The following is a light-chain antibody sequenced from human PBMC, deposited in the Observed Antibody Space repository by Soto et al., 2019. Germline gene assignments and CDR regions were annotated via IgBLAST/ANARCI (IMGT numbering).Light chain of an antibody. CDR1: QGISSW. J-gene: IGKJ5*01. V-gene: IGKV1D-12*01. CDR3: LQANSFPIT. Sequence: DLQMTQAPSSVSASVGDRVTITCRASQGISSWLAWYQQKPGKAPKLLIYVASSLQSGVPSRFSGSGSGTEFTLTINSLQPEDFATYFCLQANSFPITFGQGTRLEIK. CDR2: VAS.